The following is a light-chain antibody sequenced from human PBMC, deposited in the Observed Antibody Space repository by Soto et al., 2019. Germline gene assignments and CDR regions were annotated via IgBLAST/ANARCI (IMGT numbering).Light chain of an antibody. V-gene: IGKV1-12*01. J-gene: IGKJ2*01. Sequence: IQLTQSPSSVSASVGDRVTITCRASQRIGTWLAWYQQKPGKAPNLLIYGASNLQSGVPSRFSGSGSGTDFILTISSLQPEDFATYYCQQSNTFPYTFGQGTKLEL. CDR3: QQSNTFPYT. CDR1: QRIGTW. CDR2: GAS.